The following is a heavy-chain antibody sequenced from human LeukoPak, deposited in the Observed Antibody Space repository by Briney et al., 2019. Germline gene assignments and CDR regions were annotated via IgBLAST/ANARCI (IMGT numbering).Heavy chain of an antibody. V-gene: IGHV3-11*04. CDR2: ISSTSSTM. J-gene: IGHJ4*02. Sequence: PGGSLRLSCAASKFTFSDYYMSWIRQAPGKGLEWVSYISSTSSTMYYADSVKGRFTISRDNSKNTLFMQMNSLRAEDTAVYYCAKDECSTTSCYFVAYYFNSWGPGTPVTVSS. CDR1: KFTFSDYY. D-gene: IGHD2-2*01. CDR3: AKDECSTTSCYFVAYYFNS.